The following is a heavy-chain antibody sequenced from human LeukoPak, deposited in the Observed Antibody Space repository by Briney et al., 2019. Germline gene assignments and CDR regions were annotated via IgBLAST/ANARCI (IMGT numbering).Heavy chain of an antibody. CDR2: IHSSEGT. Sequence: PSETLSLTCTASGGSLNGYYWGWIRQPPGKGLECIGYIHSSEGTAHNASLKSRLTTSLDTSKNQFSLTLSSVTAADTAVYYCARHVYGEGMVVWGKGTTVTVSS. J-gene: IGHJ6*04. V-gene: IGHV4-59*08. CDR3: ARHVYGEGMVV. CDR1: GGSLNGYY. D-gene: IGHD4-17*01.